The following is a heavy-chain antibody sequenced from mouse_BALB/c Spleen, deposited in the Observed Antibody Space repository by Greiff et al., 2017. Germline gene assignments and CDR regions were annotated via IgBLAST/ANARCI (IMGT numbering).Heavy chain of an antibody. Sequence: VQLQQSGAELAKPGASVKMSCKASGYTFTSYWMHWVKQRPGQGLEWIGYINPSTGYTEYNQKFKDKATLTADKSSSTAYMQLSSLTSEDSAVYYCASSPLMITTEGFDYWGQGTTLTVSS. J-gene: IGHJ2*01. CDR3: ASSPLMITTEGFDY. V-gene: IGHV1-7*01. CDR2: INPSTGYT. CDR1: GYTFTSYW. D-gene: IGHD2-4*01.